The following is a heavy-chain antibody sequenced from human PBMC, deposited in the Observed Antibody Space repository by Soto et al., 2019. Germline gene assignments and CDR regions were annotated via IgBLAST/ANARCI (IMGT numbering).Heavy chain of an antibody. CDR3: ANLRGSSRNFLSYYYGMDV. CDR2: ISSSSSYI. V-gene: IGHV3-21*01. J-gene: IGHJ6*02. Sequence: EVQLVESGGGLVKPGGSLRLSCAASGFTFSSYSMNWVRQAPGKGLEWVSSISSSSSYIYYADSVKGRFTISRDNAKNSLYLQMNSLRAEDTAVYYCANLRGSSRNFLSYYYGMDVWGQGTTVTVS. D-gene: IGHD6-13*01. CDR1: GFTFSSYS.